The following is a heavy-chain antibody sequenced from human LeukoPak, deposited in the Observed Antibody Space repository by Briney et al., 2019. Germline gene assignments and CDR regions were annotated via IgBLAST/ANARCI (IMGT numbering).Heavy chain of an antibody. Sequence: PGGSLRLSCAASGFTFSSYSMNWVRQAPGKGLEWVSSISSSSSYIYYADSVKGRFTISRDNAKNSLYLQMNSLRAEDTAVYYCAITQYGSGSYSDSWGQGTLVTVSP. J-gene: IGHJ5*02. CDR1: GFTFSSYS. V-gene: IGHV3-21*01. D-gene: IGHD3-10*01. CDR3: AITQYGSGSYSDS. CDR2: ISSSSSYI.